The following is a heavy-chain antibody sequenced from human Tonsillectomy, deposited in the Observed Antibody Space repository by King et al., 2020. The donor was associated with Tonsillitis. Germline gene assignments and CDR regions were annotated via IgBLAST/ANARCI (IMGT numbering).Heavy chain of an antibody. Sequence: QLVQSGAEVKKSGESLKISCKISGYNFTSYWIGWVRQMPGKGLEWMGIIYPHDYLHDSDTRYSPSFQGQVTISVDKSISTAYLQWSSLTASDTAVYYCARHWDSSGYPDQYYYYGMDVWGQGTTVTVSS. D-gene: IGHD3-22*01. CDR1: GYNFTSYW. CDR2: IYPHDYLHDSDT. CDR3: ARHWDSSGYPDQYYYYGMDV. J-gene: IGHJ6*02. V-gene: IGHV5-51*01.